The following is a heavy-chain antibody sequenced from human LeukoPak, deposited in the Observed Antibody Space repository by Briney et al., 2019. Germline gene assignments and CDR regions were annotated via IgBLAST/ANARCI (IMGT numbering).Heavy chain of an antibody. V-gene: IGHV4-59*01. Sequence: SETLSLTCTVSGGSISSYYWSWIRQPPGKGLEWIGYIYYSGSTNYNPSLKSRVTISVETSKNQFSLKLRSVTAADTAVYYCARGIYGYDAFDIWGQGTMVTVSA. D-gene: IGHD4-17*01. CDR1: GGSISSYY. J-gene: IGHJ3*02. CDR3: ARGIYGYDAFDI. CDR2: IYYSGST.